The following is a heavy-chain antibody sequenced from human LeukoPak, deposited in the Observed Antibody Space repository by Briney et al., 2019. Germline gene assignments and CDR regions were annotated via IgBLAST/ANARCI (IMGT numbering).Heavy chain of an antibody. CDR1: GGSISSYY. Sequence: SETLSLTCTVSGGSISSYYWSWIRQPPGKGLKWIGYIYYSGSTNYNPSLKSRVTISVDTSKNPFSLKLSSVTAADTAVYYCATSTVTNEEDAFDIWGQGTMVTVSS. V-gene: IGHV4-59*08. CDR2: IYYSGST. J-gene: IGHJ3*02. CDR3: ATSTVTNEEDAFDI. D-gene: IGHD4-17*01.